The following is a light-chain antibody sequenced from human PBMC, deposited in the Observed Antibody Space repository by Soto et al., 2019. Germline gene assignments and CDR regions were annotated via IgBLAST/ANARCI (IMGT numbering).Light chain of an antibody. V-gene: IGLV2-14*01. Sequence: QSVLTQPASVSGSPGQSITISCTGTSSDVGAYNYVSWYQHHPGKAPKLMIYEVTNRPSGVSNRFSGSKSGNTASLTISGLQAEDEANNYCAAWDYSLSAYVVGTGTKVTV. J-gene: IGLJ1*01. CDR2: EVT. CDR1: SSDVGAYNY. CDR3: AAWDYSLSAYV.